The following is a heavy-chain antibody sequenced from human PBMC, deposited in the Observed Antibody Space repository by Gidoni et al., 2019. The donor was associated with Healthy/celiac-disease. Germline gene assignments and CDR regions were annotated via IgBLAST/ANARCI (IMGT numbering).Heavy chain of an antibody. J-gene: IGHJ4*02. CDR3: ARARGELGIEDY. V-gene: IGHV4-34*01. CDR2: INHSGST. D-gene: IGHD7-27*01. Sequence: QVQLQQWGAGLLKPSETLSLTCAVYGGSFSGYYWSWIRQPPGKGLEWIGEINHSGSTNYNPSLKSRVTISVDTSKNQFSLKLSSVTAADTAVYYCARARGELGIEDYWGQGTLVTVSS. CDR1: GGSFSGYY.